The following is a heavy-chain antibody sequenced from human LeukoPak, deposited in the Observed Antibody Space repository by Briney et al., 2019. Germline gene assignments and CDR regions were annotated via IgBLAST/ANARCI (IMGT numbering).Heavy chain of an antibody. V-gene: IGHV4-34*01. CDR3: ARHPSGRMWLQQGGWFDP. CDR1: SGSFSGYF. D-gene: IGHD5-24*01. J-gene: IGHJ5*02. Sequence: PSETLSLTCAVYSGSFSGYFWSWIRQPPGKGLEWIEEINHSGSTNYNPSLKSRVTISVDTSKNQFSLKLTSVTAADTAVYYCARHPSGRMWLQQGGWFDPWGQGTLVTVSS. CDR2: INHSGST.